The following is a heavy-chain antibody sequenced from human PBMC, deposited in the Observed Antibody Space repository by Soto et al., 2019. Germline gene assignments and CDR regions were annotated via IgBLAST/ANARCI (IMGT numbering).Heavy chain of an antibody. Sequence: GGSLRLSCTASGLSVRNNYMSWVRQAPGMGLEWVSVIYNGGTTYYADSVKGRFTISRDTSKNTLSLQMDSLRAEDTAVYYCVRPLPSGRNYGMDVWGQGTTVNVSS. D-gene: IGHD3-10*01. CDR2: IYNGGTT. CDR3: VRPLPSGRNYGMDV. V-gene: IGHV3-53*01. CDR1: GLSVRNNY. J-gene: IGHJ6*02.